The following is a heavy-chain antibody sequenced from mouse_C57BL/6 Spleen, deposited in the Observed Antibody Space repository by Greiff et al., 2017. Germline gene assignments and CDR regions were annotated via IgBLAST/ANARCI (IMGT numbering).Heavy chain of an antibody. CDR3: ARGGKTGPPLDY. CDR2: ISDGGSYT. CDR1: GFTFSSYA. D-gene: IGHD4-1*01. V-gene: IGHV5-4*03. Sequence: EVKLVESGGGLVKPGGSLKLSCAASGFTFSSYAMSWVRQTPEKRLEWVATISDGGSYTYYPDNVKGRFTISRDNAKNNLYLQMSHLKSEDTAMYYCARGGKTGPPLDYWGQGTTLTVSS. J-gene: IGHJ2*01.